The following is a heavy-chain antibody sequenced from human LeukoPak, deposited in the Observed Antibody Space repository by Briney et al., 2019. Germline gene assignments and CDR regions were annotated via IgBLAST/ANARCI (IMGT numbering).Heavy chain of an antibody. V-gene: IGHV3-11*01. CDR3: ARGGWSRGWFDP. CDR1: GFTFRDYY. J-gene: IGHJ5*02. CDR2: ITMSGSVI. D-gene: IGHD6-19*01. Sequence: GGSLRLSCAASGFTFRDYYMSWTRQAPGKGLEWISYITMSGSVIQYSASVKGRFTTSRDNAKNSVYLQMNSLRVEDTAVYYCARGGWSRGWFDPWGQGTLVTVSS.